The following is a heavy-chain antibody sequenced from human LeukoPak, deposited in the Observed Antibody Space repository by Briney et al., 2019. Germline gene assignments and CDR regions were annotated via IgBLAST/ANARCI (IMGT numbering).Heavy chain of an antibody. D-gene: IGHD3-3*01. CDR2: ISSSSSYT. CDR3: ARVDFGVVIDY. J-gene: IGHJ4*02. CDR1: GFTFSDYY. Sequence: GGSLRLSCAASGFTFSDYYMSWIRQAPGKGLEWVSYISSSSSYTNYADSVKGRFTISRDNSKNTVYLQMNSLRAEDTAVYYCARVDFGVVIDYWGQGTLVTVSS. V-gene: IGHV3-11*06.